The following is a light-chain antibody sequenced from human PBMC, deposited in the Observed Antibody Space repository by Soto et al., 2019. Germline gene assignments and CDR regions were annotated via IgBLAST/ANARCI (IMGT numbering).Light chain of an antibody. V-gene: IGKV3-11*01. CDR3: QARCNLAPLT. Sequence: EIVLTQSPATLSLSPGERATLSCRASQSVSSYLAWYQQKPGQAPRLLIYDASNRATGIPARFSGSGSGTDFHFPINRPEPENFAGFFCQARCNLAPLTFGGGTKVEIK. CDR2: DAS. CDR1: QSVSSY. J-gene: IGKJ4*01.